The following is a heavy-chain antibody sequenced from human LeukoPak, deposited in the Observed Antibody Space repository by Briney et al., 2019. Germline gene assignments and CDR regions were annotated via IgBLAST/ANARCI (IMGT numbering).Heavy chain of an antibody. Sequence: SETLSLTCTVSGGSITSSGYYWGWIRQPPGKGLEWIGTIYHSGSTYYNPSLKSRVTISVDTSKNQLSLRLSSVTAADTAVYYCARDVRMTMVDYWGQGALVTVSS. CDR2: IYHSGST. J-gene: IGHJ4*02. CDR3: ARDVRMTMVDY. CDR1: GGSITSSGYY. D-gene: IGHD4/OR15-4a*01. V-gene: IGHV4-39*07.